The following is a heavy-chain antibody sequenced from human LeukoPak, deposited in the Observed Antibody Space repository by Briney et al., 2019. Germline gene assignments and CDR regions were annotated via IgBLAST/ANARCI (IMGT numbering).Heavy chain of an antibody. CDR2: IYYSGST. D-gene: IGHD1/OR15-1a*01. CDR1: GDSISSGGYS. Sequence: SETLSLTCAVSGDSISSGGYSWGWIRQPPGKGLEWIGYIYYSGSTYYHPSLKSRVTISVDTSKNQFSLKLSSMTAADTAVFYCARRSRWLEHYYFDLWGRGTLVTVSS. J-gene: IGHJ2*01. V-gene: IGHV4-30-2*03. CDR3: ARRSRWLEHYYFDL.